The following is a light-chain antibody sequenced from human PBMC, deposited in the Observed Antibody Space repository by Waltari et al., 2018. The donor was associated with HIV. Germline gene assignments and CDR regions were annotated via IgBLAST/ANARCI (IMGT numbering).Light chain of an antibody. CDR3: LQIYRTPLT. CDR2: AAS. V-gene: IGKV1-39*01. J-gene: IGKJ3*01. CDR1: QDISMF. Sequence: IQMTQSPSSLSASVGDTVTITCRASQDISMFLSWHQQKPGEAPKLLIHAASSLPTGAPARFRGRGSGTEFTLTISGLQPEDFATYFCLQIYRTPLTFGPGTKLDMK.